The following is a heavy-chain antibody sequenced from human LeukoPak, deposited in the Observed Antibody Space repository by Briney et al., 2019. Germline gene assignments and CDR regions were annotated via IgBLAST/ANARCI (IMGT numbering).Heavy chain of an antibody. CDR2: MDPNTGRT. J-gene: IGHJ5*02. D-gene: IGHD3-10*01. V-gene: IGHV1-8*02. Sequence: ASVKVSCKASGFMFTNFDINWVRQASGLGLEWMGWMDPNTGRTGYAQRFQGRVTLTRDTATSTAYMELRGLRSDDTAVYYCVRDGEGVGISVNYWFDPWGQGTLVTVSS. CDR1: GFMFTNFD. CDR3: VRDGEGVGISVNYWFDP.